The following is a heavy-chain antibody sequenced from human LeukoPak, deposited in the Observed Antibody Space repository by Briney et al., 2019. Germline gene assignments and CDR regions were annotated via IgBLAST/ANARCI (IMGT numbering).Heavy chain of an antibody. J-gene: IGHJ3*02. CDR2: IYTSGST. CDR3: ARDFRSSGHNDAFDI. V-gene: IGHV4-4*07. D-gene: IGHD6-19*01. CDR1: GGSISSYY. Sequence: SETLSLTCTVSGGSISSYYWSWIRQPAGKGLEGIGRIYTSGSTNYNPSLKSRVTMSVDTSKNQFSLKLSSVTAADTAVYYCARDFRSSGHNDAFDIWGQGTMVTVSS.